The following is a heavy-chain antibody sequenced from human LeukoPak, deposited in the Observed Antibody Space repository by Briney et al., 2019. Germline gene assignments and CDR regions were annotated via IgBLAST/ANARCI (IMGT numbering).Heavy chain of an antibody. D-gene: IGHD1-14*01. CDR1: GFTFSSYA. CDR2: ISYDGSNK. CDR3: ARGSSTGTLSLWFNP. Sequence: GGSLRLSCAASGFTFSSYAMHWVRQAPGKGLEWVAVISYDGSNKYYADSVKGRFTISRDNSKNTLYLQMNSLRAEDTAVYYCARGSSTGTLSLWFNPWGQGTLVTVSS. J-gene: IGHJ5*02. V-gene: IGHV3-30*04.